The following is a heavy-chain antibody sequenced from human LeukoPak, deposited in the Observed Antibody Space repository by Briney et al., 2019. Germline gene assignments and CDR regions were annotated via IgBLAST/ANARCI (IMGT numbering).Heavy chain of an antibody. J-gene: IGHJ5*02. CDR1: GFSFSDYW. V-gene: IGHV3-7*03. CDR2: IKKDGSEK. Sequence: GGSLRLSCAASGFSFSDYWMSWVRQAPGKGLEWVANIKKDGSEKHYVDSVKGRFTISRDNSKNTLYLQMNSLRAEDTAVYYCARERPYPEWFPGWFDPWGQGTLVAVSS. D-gene: IGHD3-3*01. CDR3: ARERPYPEWFPGWFDP.